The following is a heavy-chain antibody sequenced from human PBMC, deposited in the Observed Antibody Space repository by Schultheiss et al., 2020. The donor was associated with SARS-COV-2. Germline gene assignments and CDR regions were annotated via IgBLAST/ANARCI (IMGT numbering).Heavy chain of an antibody. CDR2: IYYSGST. D-gene: IGHD3-10*01. Sequence: SETLSLTCTVSGDSISPHYWSWIRQAPGKGLEWIGYIYYSGSTNYNPSLKSRVTISVDTSKNQFSLKLTSVTAADTAVYYCARAPMVQGVIGFDYWGQGTQVTVSS. J-gene: IGHJ4*02. V-gene: IGHV4-59*08. CDR3: ARAPMVQGVIGFDY. CDR1: GDSISPHY.